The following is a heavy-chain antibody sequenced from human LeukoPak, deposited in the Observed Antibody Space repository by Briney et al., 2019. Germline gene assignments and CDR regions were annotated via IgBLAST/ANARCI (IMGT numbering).Heavy chain of an antibody. CDR1: GFTFSSYG. V-gene: IGHV3-30*18. CDR3: AKSDSLWFGELSDY. Sequence: PGGSLRLSCAASGFTFSSYGMHWVRQAPGKGLEWVAVISYDGSNKYYADSVKGRFTISRDNSKNTLYLQMNSLRAEDTAVYYCAKSDSLWFGELSDYWGQGTLVTVSS. CDR2: ISYDGSNK. D-gene: IGHD3-10*01. J-gene: IGHJ4*02.